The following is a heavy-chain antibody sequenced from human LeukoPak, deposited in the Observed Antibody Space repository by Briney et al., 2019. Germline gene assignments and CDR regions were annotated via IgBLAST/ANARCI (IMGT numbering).Heavy chain of an antibody. D-gene: IGHD2-21*02. CDR1: GGSFSGYY. CDR3: ASLRSGDCYLCDAFDI. Sequence: PSETLSLTCAVYGGSFSGYYWSWIRQPPGKGLEWTGEINHSGSTNYNPSLKSRVTISVDTSKNQFSLKLSSVTAADTAVYYCASLRSGDCYLCDAFDIWGQGTMVTVSS. CDR2: INHSGST. V-gene: IGHV4-34*01. J-gene: IGHJ3*02.